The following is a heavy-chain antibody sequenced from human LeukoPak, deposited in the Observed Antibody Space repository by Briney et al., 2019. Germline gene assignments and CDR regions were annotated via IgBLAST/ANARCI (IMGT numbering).Heavy chain of an antibody. CDR2: IYHSGST. Sequence: PSQTLSLTCTVSGGSISSGGYYWSWIRQPPGKGLEWIGYIYHSGSTNYNPSLKSRVTISVDRSKNQFSLKLSSVTAADTAVYYCARDRRGVEMATIRAGDAFDIWGQGTMVTVSS. V-gene: IGHV4-30-2*01. CDR3: ARDRRGVEMATIRAGDAFDI. J-gene: IGHJ3*02. CDR1: GGSISSGGYY. D-gene: IGHD5-24*01.